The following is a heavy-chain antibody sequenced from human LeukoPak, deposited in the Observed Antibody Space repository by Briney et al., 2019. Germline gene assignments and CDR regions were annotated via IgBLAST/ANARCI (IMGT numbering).Heavy chain of an antibody. V-gene: IGHV4-39*01. D-gene: IGHD7-27*01. CDR2: FYYSGTT. CDR1: GGSISSNSYY. J-gene: IGHJ4*02. CDR3: ARSNWGYYYFDN. Sequence: SETLSLTCTVSGGSISSNSYYWGWIRQPPGKGLEWIGSFYYSGTTHYHPSLKSRVTISADASKNQFSLELSSVTAADTAVYYCARSNWGYYYFDNWGQGTLVTVSS.